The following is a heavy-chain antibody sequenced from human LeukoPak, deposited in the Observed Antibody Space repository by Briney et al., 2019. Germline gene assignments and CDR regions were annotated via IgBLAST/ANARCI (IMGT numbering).Heavy chain of an antibody. V-gene: IGHV4-59*01. CDR2: IYDDGST. Sequence: SETMSLTCTVSGGSISSYYWSWLRQPPGKGLEWIGHIYDDGSTKYSPSLQSRLTLSVDTSKNHFSLKLSSVTAADTAVYYCARYSGNPTWFFDYWGQGSLVTVSS. D-gene: IGHD1-26*01. CDR3: ARYSGNPTWFFDY. J-gene: IGHJ4*02. CDR1: GGSISSYY.